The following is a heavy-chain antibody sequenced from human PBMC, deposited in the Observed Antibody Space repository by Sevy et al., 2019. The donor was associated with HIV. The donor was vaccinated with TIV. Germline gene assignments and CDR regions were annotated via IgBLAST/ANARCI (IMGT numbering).Heavy chain of an antibody. CDR3: AKDPRPYGDNVEGFDF. V-gene: IGHV3-30*18. D-gene: IGHD4-17*01. CDR2: ISYDESTQ. J-gene: IGHJ4*02. Sequence: GGSLRLSCEVSGFTLSTHVTYWVRQAPGKGLEWVAGISYDESTQYYGDSVKGRFTVSRDNSKNTLFLQMHSLRPEDTAVYYCAKDPRPYGDNVEGFDFWGQGTLVTVSS. CDR1: GFTLSTHV.